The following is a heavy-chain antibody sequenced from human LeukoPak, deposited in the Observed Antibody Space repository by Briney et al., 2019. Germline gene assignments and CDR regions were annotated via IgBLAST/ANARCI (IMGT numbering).Heavy chain of an antibody. CDR3: ARVRYGDYVFDFDY. J-gene: IGHJ4*02. CDR2: INAGNGNT. D-gene: IGHD4-17*01. V-gene: IGHV1-3*01. Sequence: ASVKVSCKASGCTFTSYAMHWVRQAPGQRLEWMGWINAGNGNTEYSQKFQGRVTITRDTSASTAYMELSSLRSEDTAVYYCARVRYGDYVFDFDYWGQGTLVTVSS. CDR1: GCTFTSYA.